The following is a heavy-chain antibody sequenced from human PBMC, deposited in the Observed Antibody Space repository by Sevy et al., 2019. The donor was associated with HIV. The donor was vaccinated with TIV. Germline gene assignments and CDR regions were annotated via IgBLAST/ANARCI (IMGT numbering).Heavy chain of an antibody. CDR2: INPNSGGT. CDR3: AREDIVLVVYARGDYGMDV. J-gene: IGHJ6*02. V-gene: IGHV1-2*06. CDR1: GYTFTGYY. Sequence: ASVKVSCKASGYTFTGYYMHWVRQAPGQGLEWMGRINPNSGGTNYAQKFQGRVTMTRDTSISTAYMELSRLRSDDTAVYYRAREDIVLVVYARGDYGMDVWGQGTTVTVSS. D-gene: IGHD2-8*02.